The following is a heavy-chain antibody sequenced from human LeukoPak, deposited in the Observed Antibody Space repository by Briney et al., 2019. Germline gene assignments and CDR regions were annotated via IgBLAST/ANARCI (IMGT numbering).Heavy chain of an antibody. J-gene: IGHJ4*02. CDR2: IYYSGST. CDR3: ASLATVTNFDY. Sequence: PGGSLRLSCATSGFTVSSNYMSWVRQAPGKGLEWIGSIYYSGSTYYNPSLKSRVTISVDTSKNQFSLKLSSVTAADTAVYYCASLATVTNFDYWGQGTLVTVSS. CDR1: GFTVSSNY. V-gene: IGHV4-59*05. D-gene: IGHD4-17*01.